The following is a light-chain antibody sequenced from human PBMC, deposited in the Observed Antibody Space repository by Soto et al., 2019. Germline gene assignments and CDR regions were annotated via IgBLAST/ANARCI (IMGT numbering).Light chain of an antibody. V-gene: IGKV3-11*01. CDR2: DTS. CDR3: QHRSSWST. Sequence: EIVLTQSPATLSLSPGERATLSCRASQSVSSYLAWYQERPGQAPRLLIYDTSNRATGIPARFSGSGSGTDFTLTISSLEPENFAVYYCQHRSSWSTFGQGTKVEI. J-gene: IGKJ1*01. CDR1: QSVSSY.